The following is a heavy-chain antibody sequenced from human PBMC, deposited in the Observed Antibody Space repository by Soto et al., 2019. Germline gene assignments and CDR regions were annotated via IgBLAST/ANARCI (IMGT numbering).Heavy chain of an antibody. D-gene: IGHD5-18*01. J-gene: IGHJ4*02. CDR2: SYSSGST. CDR3: ARRYGSCFDY. V-gene: IGHV4-59*08. CDR1: CGAISSYY. Sequence: PSETLSLTGTGSCGAISSYYWSWIRQPPGKGLEWIGYSYSSGSTNYNPSLKGRVTISVDTSKNQFSLTLSSVTAADTAVYYCARRYGSCFDYWGQGPLVTVSS.